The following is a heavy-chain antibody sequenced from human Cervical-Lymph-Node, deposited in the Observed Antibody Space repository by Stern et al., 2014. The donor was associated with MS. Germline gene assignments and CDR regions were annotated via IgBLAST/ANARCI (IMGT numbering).Heavy chain of an antibody. J-gene: IGHJ5*02. CDR1: GYTFTSYG. D-gene: IGHD6-13*01. V-gene: IGHV1-18*01. Sequence: QVQLVQSGAEVRKPGASVKLFCKASGYTFTSYGISWVRQAPGQGLEWMGWISVDNGNTDYAQKFQGRVTMTADTSTDTAYMELRRLRSDETAVYYCAVAAAGTSWFDPWGQGTLVTVTS. CDR2: ISVDNGNT. CDR3: AVAAAGTSWFDP.